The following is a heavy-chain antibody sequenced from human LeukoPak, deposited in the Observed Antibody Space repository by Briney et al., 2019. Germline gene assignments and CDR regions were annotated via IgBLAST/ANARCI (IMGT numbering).Heavy chain of an antibody. CDR3: ARCLEGGDILTGSGY. Sequence: GGSLRLSCAASGFTFSSYSMNWVRQAPGKGLEWVSSIRTSSSYIYYAGSVKGRFTISRDNTKNSLYLQMNSLRAEDTAVYYCARCLEGGDILTGSGYWGQGTLVTVS. J-gene: IGHJ4*02. D-gene: IGHD3-9*01. V-gene: IGHV3-21*01. CDR2: IRTSSSYI. CDR1: GFTFSSYS.